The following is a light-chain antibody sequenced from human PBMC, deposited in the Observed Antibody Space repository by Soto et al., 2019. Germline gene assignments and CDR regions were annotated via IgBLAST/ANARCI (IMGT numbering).Light chain of an antibody. J-gene: IGKJ3*01. CDR1: QGISHY. CDR2: AAS. V-gene: IGKV1-27*01. Sequence: DIQMTQSPSSLSASVGDRVTITCRASQGISHYLAWYQQKPGKVPKLLIYAASTLQSGVPSRFSGSGSGTDFTLTISSLQPEDVATYYWQTYSSAPPTFRPGTKVDIK. CDR3: QTYSSAPPT.